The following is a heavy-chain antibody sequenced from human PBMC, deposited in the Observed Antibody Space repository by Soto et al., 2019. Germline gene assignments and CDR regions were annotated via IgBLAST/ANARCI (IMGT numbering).Heavy chain of an antibody. V-gene: IGHV3-23*01. J-gene: IGHJ4*02. CDR3: AKARGAYSAYDFDY. Sequence: EVQLLESGGGLAQPGGSLRLSCAASGLTFNSYAMNWVRQAPGMGLEWVSTISGGGGGTDYADSVKGRFTISRDNSKNTLYLQMNSLRVEDTAVYYCAKARGAYSAYDFDYWGQGTPVAVSS. CDR1: GLTFNSYA. D-gene: IGHD5-12*01. CDR2: ISGGGGGT.